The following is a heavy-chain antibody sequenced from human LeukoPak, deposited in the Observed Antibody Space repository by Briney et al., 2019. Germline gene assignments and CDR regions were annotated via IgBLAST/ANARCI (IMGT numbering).Heavy chain of an antibody. J-gene: IGHJ4*02. Sequence: SETLSLPCTVSGGSMSSHYWSWIRQPPGKGLEWIGYIFHSGGTSYNPSLKRRVTISVDTSKNQFSLKLSSVTAADTAVYYCARVGNYYDSSGYYSFDYWGQGTLVTVSS. CDR2: IFHSGGT. D-gene: IGHD3-22*01. V-gene: IGHV4-59*11. CDR1: GGSMSSHY. CDR3: ARVGNYYDSSGYYSFDY.